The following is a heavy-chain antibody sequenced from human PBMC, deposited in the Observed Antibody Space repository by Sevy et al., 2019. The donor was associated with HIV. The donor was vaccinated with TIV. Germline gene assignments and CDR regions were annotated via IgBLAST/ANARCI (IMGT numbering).Heavy chain of an antibody. D-gene: IGHD3-3*01. Sequence: SETLSLTCAVYGGSFSGYYWSWIRQPPGKGLEWIGEINHSGSTNYNPSLKSRVTISVVTSKNQFSLKLSSVTAADTAVYYCARGRVASYYDFWSGYSNWFDPWGQGTLVTVSS. CDR1: GGSFSGYY. CDR3: ARGRVASYYDFWSGYSNWFDP. V-gene: IGHV4-34*01. J-gene: IGHJ5*02. CDR2: INHSGST.